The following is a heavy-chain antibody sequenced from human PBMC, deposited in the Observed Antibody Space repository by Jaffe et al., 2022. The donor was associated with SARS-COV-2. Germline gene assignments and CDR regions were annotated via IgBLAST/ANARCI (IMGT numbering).Heavy chain of an antibody. D-gene: IGHD3-10*01. CDR3: ARDAPKGTSWFF. J-gene: IGHJ4*02. V-gene: IGHV3-7*01. CDR2: INNDGSEK. CDR1: GFTFRNYW. Sequence: EVQLVESGGDLVQPGGSLRLSCAASGFTFRNYWMSWVRQTPGEGLEFVALINNDGSEKYYVDSMEGRFTVSRDNTKNLLYLQVSSLRVEDTAVYFCARDAPKGTSWFFRGQGTRVTVSS.